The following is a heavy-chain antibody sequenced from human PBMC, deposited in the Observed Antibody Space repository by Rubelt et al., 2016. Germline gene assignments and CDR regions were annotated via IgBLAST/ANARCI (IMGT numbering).Heavy chain of an antibody. CDR2: IWYDGSNK. CDR3: AKIRRVIRFSSGWTKILAGFDY. J-gene: IGHJ4*02. Sequence: GGGVVQPGRSLRLSCAASGFTFSSYGMHWVRQAPGKGLEWVAVIWYDGSNKYYADSVKGRFTISRDNSKNTLYLQMNSLRAEDTAVYYCAKIRRVIRFSSGWTKILAGFDYWGQGTLVTVSS. CDR1: GFTFSSYG. V-gene: IGHV3-33*06. D-gene: IGHD6-19*01.